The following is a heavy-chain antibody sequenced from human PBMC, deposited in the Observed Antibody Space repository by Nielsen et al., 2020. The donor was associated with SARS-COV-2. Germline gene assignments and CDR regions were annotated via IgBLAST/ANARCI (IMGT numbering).Heavy chain of an antibody. V-gene: IGHV3-33*01. CDR1: GFSFGTYG. CDR2: IWYDGSNE. Sequence: GESLKISCAASGFSFGTYGMHWVRQAPGKGLEWVANIWYDGSNENYGDSVRGRFTISRDNSKNTLYLQMNSLTADDTAVYYCARARHHCTNGVCYRKSPFPYFDYWGQGTLVTVSS. J-gene: IGHJ4*02. D-gene: IGHD2-8*01. CDR3: ARARHHCTNGVCYRKSPFPYFDY.